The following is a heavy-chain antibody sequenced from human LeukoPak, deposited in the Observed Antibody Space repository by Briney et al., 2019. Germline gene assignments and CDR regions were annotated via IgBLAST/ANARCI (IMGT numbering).Heavy chain of an antibody. Sequence: GGTLRLSCVASGFTFSRHGVSWVRQAAGKGLESVSGIGAGGDITYYVDSGKGRFTISRDNSKNTLYLQMNSLRPEDTALYYCAKASHSRGWYVPMHYWGQGTLVSLSS. D-gene: IGHD6-19*01. V-gene: IGHV3-23*01. CDR1: GFTFSRHG. CDR2: IGAGGDIT. J-gene: IGHJ4*02. CDR3: AKASHSRGWYVPMHY.